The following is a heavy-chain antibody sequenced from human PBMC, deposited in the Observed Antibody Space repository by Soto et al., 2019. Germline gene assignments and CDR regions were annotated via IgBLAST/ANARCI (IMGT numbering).Heavy chain of an antibody. CDR1: GDSVSSGDYY. Sequence: SETLSLTCSVSGDSVSSGDYYWSWIRQPPGKGLEWIGHVYFSGSTNYIPSLKSRLTMSVDTAKNQFSLKLNSVTAADTAVYYCARIPVDTYMRDWSAPWGQGTQDTGSS. CDR2: VYFSGST. J-gene: IGHJ5*02. D-gene: IGHD5-18*01. V-gene: IGHV4-61*08. CDR3: ARIPVDTYMRDWSAP.